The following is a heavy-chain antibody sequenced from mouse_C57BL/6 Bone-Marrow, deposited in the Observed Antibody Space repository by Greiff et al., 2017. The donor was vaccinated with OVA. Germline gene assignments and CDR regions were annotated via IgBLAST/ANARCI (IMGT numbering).Heavy chain of an antibody. J-gene: IGHJ3*01. Sequence: VQLQQPGAELVKPGASVKMSCKASGYTFTSYWITWVKQRPGQGLEWIGDIYPGSGSTNYNEKFKSKATLTVDTSSSTAYMQLSSLTSEDSAVYYCARRRNDYDRSPFAYWGQGTLVTVSA. CDR3: ARRRNDYDRSPFAY. D-gene: IGHD2-4*01. CDR2: IYPGSGST. V-gene: IGHV1-55*01. CDR1: GYTFTSYW.